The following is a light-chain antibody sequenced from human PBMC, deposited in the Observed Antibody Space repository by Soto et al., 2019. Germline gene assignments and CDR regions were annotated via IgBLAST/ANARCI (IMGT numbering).Light chain of an antibody. V-gene: IGKV3-15*01. CDR1: QSVNFN. CDR3: QQYENWPRT. CDR2: GAS. J-gene: IGKJ1*01. Sequence: IVRTQSPATLSVSPGERVTLSCRASQSVNFNLAWYQQKPGQAPRLLMYGASSRATGIPARFSGSGSRTEFTLSISSLQSEDFAVYYCQQYENWPRTFGQGTKV.